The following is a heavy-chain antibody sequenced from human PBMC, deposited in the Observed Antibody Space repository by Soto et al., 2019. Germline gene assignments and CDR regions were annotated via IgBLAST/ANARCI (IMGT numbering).Heavy chain of an antibody. CDR1: GYRFSSYL. Sequence: VDSLKISCQTSGYRFSSYLIILVRELPGKGLEWMGRIDPSDSYTSYSPSFQGHVTISADKSISTAYLQWTSLKASDTAMYYCARHGRAPGEYYFDYWGQGTLVNVSS. V-gene: IGHV5-10-1*01. J-gene: IGHJ4*02. CDR3: ARHGRAPGEYYFDY. CDR2: IDPSDSYT. D-gene: IGHD3-10*01.